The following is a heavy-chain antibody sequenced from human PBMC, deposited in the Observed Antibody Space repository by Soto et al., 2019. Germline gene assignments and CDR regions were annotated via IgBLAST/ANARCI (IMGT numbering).Heavy chain of an antibody. Sequence: LSLTCTVSGGSISSYYWSWIRQPAGKGLEWIGRIYTSGSINYNPSLKSRVTMSVDTSKNQFSLKLSSVTAADTAVYYCARDYDSSGYYRYYFDYWGQGTLVTVSS. V-gene: IGHV4-4*07. J-gene: IGHJ4*02. D-gene: IGHD3-22*01. CDR2: IYTSGSI. CDR3: ARDYDSSGYYRYYFDY. CDR1: GGSISSYY.